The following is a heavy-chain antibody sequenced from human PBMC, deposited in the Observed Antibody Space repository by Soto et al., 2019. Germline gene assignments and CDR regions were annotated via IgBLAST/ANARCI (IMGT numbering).Heavy chain of an antibody. CDR1: GFTFSSYG. V-gene: IGHV3-33*01. CDR2: IWYDGSNK. CDR3: SMNKLSRLLDAFDI. Sequence: PGWSLRLSCSASGFTFSSYGMHWVRQAPGQGLEWVAVIWYDGSNKYYADSVKGRFTISRDNSKNTLYLQMNSLRAEDTAVYYCSMNKLSRLLDAFDIWGQGTTVTV. J-gene: IGHJ3*02.